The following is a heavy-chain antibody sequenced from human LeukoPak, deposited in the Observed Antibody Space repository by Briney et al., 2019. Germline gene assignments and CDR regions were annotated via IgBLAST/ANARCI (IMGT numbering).Heavy chain of an antibody. CDR2: INHSGST. Sequence: SETLSLTCAVYGGSFSGYYWSWIRQPPGKGLEWIGEINHSGSTNYNPSLKSRVTISVDTSKNQFSLKLSSVTAADTAVYYCARSAVIATMYFDYWGQGTLVTVSS. CDR3: ARSAVIATMYFDY. V-gene: IGHV4-34*01. J-gene: IGHJ4*02. D-gene: IGHD5-12*01. CDR1: GGSFSGYY.